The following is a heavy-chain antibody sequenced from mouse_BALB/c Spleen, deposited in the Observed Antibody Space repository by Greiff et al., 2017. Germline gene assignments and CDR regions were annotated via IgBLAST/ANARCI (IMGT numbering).Heavy chain of an antibody. CDR3: ASPYDGYSWFAY. V-gene: IGHV3-8*02. J-gene: IGHJ3*01. D-gene: IGHD2-3*01. CDR2: ISYSGST. Sequence: EVQVVESGPSLVKPSQTLSLTCSVTGDSITSGYWNWIRKFPGNKLEYMGYISYSGSTYYNPSLKSRISITRDTSKNQYYLQLNSVTTEDTATYYCASPYDGYSWFAYWGQGTLVTVSA. CDR1: GDSITSGY.